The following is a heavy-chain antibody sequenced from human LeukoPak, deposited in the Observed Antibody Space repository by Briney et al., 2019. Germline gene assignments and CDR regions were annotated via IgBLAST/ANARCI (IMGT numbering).Heavy chain of an antibody. V-gene: IGHV4-59*01. CDR3: ARAGSSGWWSIDY. CDR1: GGSISSYY. D-gene: IGHD6-19*01. Sequence: SETLPLTCTVSGGSISSYYWSWIRQPPGKGLEGIGYIYYSGSTNYNPSLKSRVTISVDTSKNQFSLKLSSVTAADTAVYYCARAGSSGWWSIDYWGQGTLVTVSS. J-gene: IGHJ4*02. CDR2: IYYSGST.